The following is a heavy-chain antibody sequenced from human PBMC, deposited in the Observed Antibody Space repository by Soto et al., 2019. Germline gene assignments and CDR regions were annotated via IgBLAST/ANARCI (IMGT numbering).Heavy chain of an antibody. CDR2: ISSSSSYI. CDR1: GFTFSSYS. Sequence: EVQLVESGGGLVQPGGSLRLSCAASGFTFSSYSMNWVRQAPGKGLEWVSSISSSSSYIYYADSVKGRFTISRDNAKNSLYLQMNSLRAEDTAVYYCAWLGYCSSTSCYSRDYYYGMDVWGQGTTVTVSS. J-gene: IGHJ6*02. CDR3: AWLGYCSSTSCYSRDYYYGMDV. V-gene: IGHV3-21*01. D-gene: IGHD2-2*02.